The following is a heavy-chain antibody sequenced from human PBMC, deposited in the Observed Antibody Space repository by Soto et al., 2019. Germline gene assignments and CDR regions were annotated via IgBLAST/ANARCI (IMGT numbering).Heavy chain of an antibody. J-gene: IGHJ4*02. Sequence: EVQLVESGGGLVQPGGSLRLSCAASGFTFSNYAIHWVRQAPGKGLEYVSAISSDGGSTFYANSVKGRFTISRDNSKNTLYLQMGSLRVEDMAVYYCARGGYGSGSYCAYWGQGTLVTVSS. CDR3: ARGGYGSGSYCAY. CDR1: GFTFSNYA. D-gene: IGHD3-10*01. V-gene: IGHV3-64*01. CDR2: ISSDGGST.